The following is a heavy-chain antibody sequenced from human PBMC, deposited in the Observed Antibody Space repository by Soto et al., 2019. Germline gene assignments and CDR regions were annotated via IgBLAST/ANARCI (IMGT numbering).Heavy chain of an antibody. CDR3: TRVGRVTTPYYTDY. CDR2: IRNKVMTYTT. J-gene: IGHJ4*02. CDR1: GFTFSDHY. V-gene: IGHV3-72*01. Sequence: EVQLVESGGGLVQPEGSLRLSCVASGFTFSDHYMDWVRQAPGKGLEWVGRIRNKVMTYTTEYAASVKGRFTVSRDDSRNSLYLQMNSLKTEDTAMYYCTRVGRVTTPYYTDYWGQGTLFTVSS. D-gene: IGHD2-21*02.